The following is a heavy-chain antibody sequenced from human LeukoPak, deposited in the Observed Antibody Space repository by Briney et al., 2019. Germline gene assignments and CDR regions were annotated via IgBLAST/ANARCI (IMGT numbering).Heavy chain of an antibody. Sequence: GGSLRLSCAASVFTFSDYYMSWIRQAPGKGLEWVSYISTSGSTIYYADSVKGRFTISRDNAKNSLYLQMHSLRAEDTAVYYCLAGGHDYGDFLGYWGQGTLVTVFS. V-gene: IGHV3-11*01. CDR1: VFTFSDYY. J-gene: IGHJ4*02. D-gene: IGHD4-17*01. CDR3: LAGGHDYGDFLGY. CDR2: ISTSGSTI.